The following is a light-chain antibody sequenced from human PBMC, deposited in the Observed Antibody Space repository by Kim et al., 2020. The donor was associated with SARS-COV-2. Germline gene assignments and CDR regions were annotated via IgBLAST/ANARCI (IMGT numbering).Light chain of an antibody. Sequence: PGESATVSCRASQSISSEFLAWYQQISGQPPRLLMFGASNRAAGIPDRFSGGGSGTDFTLTITRLEPADSAVYYCQQYTTSPPAYTFGQGTKLEI. CDR2: GAS. CDR1: QSISSEF. V-gene: IGKV3-20*01. CDR3: QQYTTSPPAYT. J-gene: IGKJ2*01.